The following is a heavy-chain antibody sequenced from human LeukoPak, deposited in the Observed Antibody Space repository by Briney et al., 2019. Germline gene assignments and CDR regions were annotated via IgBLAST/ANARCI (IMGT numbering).Heavy chain of an antibody. Sequence: GRSLRLSCAASGFTFSSYGMHWVRQAPGKGLGWVAVIYYDGSNKYYADSVKGRFTISRDNSKNTLYLQMNSLRAEDTAVYYCAKGWDRDVLLWFGELISWGQGTLVTVSS. CDR2: IYYDGSNK. D-gene: IGHD3-10*01. V-gene: IGHV3-30*18. CDR3: AKGWDRDVLLWFGELIS. J-gene: IGHJ4*02. CDR1: GFTFSSYG.